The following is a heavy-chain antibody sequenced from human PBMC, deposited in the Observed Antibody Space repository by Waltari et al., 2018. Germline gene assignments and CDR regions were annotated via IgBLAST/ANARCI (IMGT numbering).Heavy chain of an antibody. Sequence: QVQLQESGPGLVKPSETLSLTCTVSGGSISSHYWSWIRQPPGKGLEWIGYIYYSGSTNYNPSLKRRVTISVDTSKNQFSLKLSSVTAADTAVYYCASATSGRLSGAFDIWGQGTMVTVSS. CDR3: ASATSGRLSGAFDI. V-gene: IGHV4-59*11. J-gene: IGHJ3*02. D-gene: IGHD1-26*01. CDR2: IYYSGST. CDR1: GGSISSHY.